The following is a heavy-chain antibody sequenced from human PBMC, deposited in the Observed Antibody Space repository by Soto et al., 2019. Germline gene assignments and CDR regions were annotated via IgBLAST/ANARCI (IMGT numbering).Heavy chain of an antibody. J-gene: IGHJ3*02. CDR2: ISSSVSTI. CDR3: ARGGFIYDSSGLGAFDI. V-gene: IGHV3-11*01. Sequence: GGSLRLSCAASGFTFSDYYMSWIRQAPGKGLEWVSFISSSVSTIYYADYVKGRFTISRDNAKNSLFLQMNSLRAEDTAVYYCARGGFIYDSSGLGAFDIWGQGTMVTVSS. CDR1: GFTFSDYY. D-gene: IGHD3-22*01.